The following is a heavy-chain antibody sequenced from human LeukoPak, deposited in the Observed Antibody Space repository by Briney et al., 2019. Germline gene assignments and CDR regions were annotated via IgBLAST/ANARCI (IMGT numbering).Heavy chain of an antibody. J-gene: IGHJ1*01. D-gene: IGHD3-10*01. CDR2: ISGSGGST. CDR3: AKDAGPHLKYHYYGSGSYIEYFQH. Sequence: YPGGSLRLSCAASGFTFSIYAMNWVRQAPGKGLEWVSAISGSGGSTYYADSVKGRFTISRDNSKNTLYLQMNSLRAEDTAVYYCAKDAGPHLKYHYYGSGSYIEYFQHWGQGTLVTVSS. CDR1: GFTFSIYA. V-gene: IGHV3-23*01.